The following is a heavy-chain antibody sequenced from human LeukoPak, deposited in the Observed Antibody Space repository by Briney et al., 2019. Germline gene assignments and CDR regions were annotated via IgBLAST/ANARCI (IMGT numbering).Heavy chain of an antibody. CDR2: IYYSGST. D-gene: IGHD6-19*01. J-gene: IGHJ4*02. Sequence: GYIYYSGSTYYNPSLKSRVTISVDTSKNQFSLKLSSVTAADTAVYYCARTYSSGWFYFDYWGQGTLVTV. V-gene: IGHV4-31*02. CDR3: ARTYSSGWFYFDY.